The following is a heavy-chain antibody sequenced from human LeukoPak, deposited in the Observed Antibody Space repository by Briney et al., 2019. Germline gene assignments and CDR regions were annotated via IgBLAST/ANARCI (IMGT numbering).Heavy chain of an antibody. J-gene: IGHJ4*02. Sequence: GRSLRLSCAASGFTFSSYAMSWVRQAPGKGLEWVSAISGSGGSTYYADSVKGRFTISRDNSKNTLYLQTNSLRAEDTAVYYCAKGPGVSGSYYDYWGQGTLVTVSS. CDR2: ISGSGGST. D-gene: IGHD1-26*01. CDR3: AKGPGVSGSYYDY. CDR1: GFTFSSYA. V-gene: IGHV3-23*01.